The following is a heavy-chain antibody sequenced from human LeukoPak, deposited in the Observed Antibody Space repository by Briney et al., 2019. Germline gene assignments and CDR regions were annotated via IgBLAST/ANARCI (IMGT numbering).Heavy chain of an antibody. CDR3: ARDTNGGAMADY. CDR1: GGSISSYY. D-gene: IGHD5-18*01. CDR2: IYYSGST. V-gene: IGHV4-59*01. J-gene: IGHJ4*02. Sequence: ASETLSLTCTVSGGSISSYYWSWIRRPPGNGLEWIGYIYYSGSTNYNPSLKSRVTISVDTSKNQFSLKLSSVTAADTAVYYCARDTNGGAMADYWGQGTLVTVSS.